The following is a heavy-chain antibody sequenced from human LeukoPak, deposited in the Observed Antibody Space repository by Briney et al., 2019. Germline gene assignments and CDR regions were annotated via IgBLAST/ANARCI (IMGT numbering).Heavy chain of an antibody. CDR3: ARGGRYCSGGSCYSSWFDP. CDR2: FYPSGRT. D-gene: IGHD2-15*01. Sequence: SETLSLTCTVSGGSISDYFWSWIRQSPGKGLEWIGYFYPSGRTDYNPSLESRVTISVDTSKNHFSLNLTSVTAADTAVYYCARGGRYCSGGSCYSSWFDPWGQGTLVTVSS. CDR1: GGSISDYF. V-gene: IGHV4-59*01. J-gene: IGHJ5*02.